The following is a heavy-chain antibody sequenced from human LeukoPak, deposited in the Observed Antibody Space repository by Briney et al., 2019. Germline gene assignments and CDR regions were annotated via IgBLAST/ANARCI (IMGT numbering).Heavy chain of an antibody. CDR2: IYYSGST. D-gene: IGHD6-19*01. CDR3: ARVRSSSGWTDY. J-gene: IGHJ4*02. V-gene: IGHV4-59*01. CDR1: GGSISSYY. Sequence: PSETLSLTCTVSGGSISSYYWSWIRQPPGKGLEWIGYIYYSGSTNYSPSLKSRVTISVDTSKNQFSLKLSSVSAADTAVYYCARVRSSSGWTDYWGQGTLVTVSS.